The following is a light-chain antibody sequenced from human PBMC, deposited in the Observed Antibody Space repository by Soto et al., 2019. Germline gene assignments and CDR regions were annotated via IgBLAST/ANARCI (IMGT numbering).Light chain of an antibody. CDR3: SSYARSNNLI. J-gene: IGLJ2*01. CDR1: NNDVGGYYY. Sequence: QSALTQPPSASGSPGLSVTISYTGTNNDVGGYYYVSWYQHHPGKAPRLLIYEVNKRPSGVPARFSGSKSGNTASLTVSELQADDEADYFCSSYARSNNLIFGGGTKLTVL. V-gene: IGLV2-8*01. CDR2: EVN.